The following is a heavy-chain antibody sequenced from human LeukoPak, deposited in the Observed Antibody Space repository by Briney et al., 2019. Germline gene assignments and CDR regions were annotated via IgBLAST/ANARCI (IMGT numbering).Heavy chain of an antibody. Sequence: PGGSLRLSCAASGFTFDDYAMHWVRQAPGEGLEWVSGISWNSGSIGYADSVKGRFTISRDNAKNSLYLQMNSLRAEDTALYYCAKDHSANYYDSSGYLDYWGQGTLVTVSS. D-gene: IGHD3-22*01. CDR2: ISWNSGSI. CDR3: AKDHSANYYDSSGYLDY. J-gene: IGHJ4*02. CDR1: GFTFDDYA. V-gene: IGHV3-9*01.